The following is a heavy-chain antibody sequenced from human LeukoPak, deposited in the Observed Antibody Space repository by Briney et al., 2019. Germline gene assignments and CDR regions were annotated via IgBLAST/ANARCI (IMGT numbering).Heavy chain of an antibody. J-gene: IGHJ4*02. V-gene: IGHV4-38-2*01. Sequence: SETLSLTCSVSGYSFTSGHYWGWIRQPPGKGLEWIANIYHTGSAHYNPSLKSRVTISVDTSKNQFSLTLSSVTAADTAVYYCARYCTSTTCILRGFDYWGQGTLVTVSS. CDR2: IYHTGSA. CDR1: GYSFTSGHY. CDR3: ARYCTSTTCILRGFDY. D-gene: IGHD2-2*01.